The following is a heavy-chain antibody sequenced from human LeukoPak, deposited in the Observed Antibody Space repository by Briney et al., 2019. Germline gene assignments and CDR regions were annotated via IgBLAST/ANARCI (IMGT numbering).Heavy chain of an antibody. J-gene: IGHJ5*02. D-gene: IGHD3-10*01. CDR2: INHSGST. CDR1: GGSFSGYY. V-gene: IGHV4-34*01. CDR3: ARGSRRAYGSGGRWFDP. Sequence: SETLSLTCAVYGGSFSGYYWSWIRQPPGKGLEWIGEINHSGSTNYNPSLKSRVTISVDTSKNQFSLKLSSVTAADTAVYYCARGSRRAYGSGGRWFDPWGQGTLVTDSS.